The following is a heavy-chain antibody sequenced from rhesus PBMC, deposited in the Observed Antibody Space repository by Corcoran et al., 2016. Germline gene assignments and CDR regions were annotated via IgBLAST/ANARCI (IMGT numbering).Heavy chain of an antibody. Sequence: QVQLQESGPRLVKPWETLSLTCVVSGGSIPNKSWTWICHSQWMWLARMRQINGDGTGTEYNPALKRRLILTLDTSKNHFSLPLNSVTPADTAFYFCANYTSLVDFPTNLRFDVWGAGVLVTVSS. D-gene: IGHD3-3*01. CDR3: ANYTSLVDFPTNLRFDV. V-gene: IGHV4S11*01. J-gene: IGHJ5-1*01. CDR2: INGDGTGT. CDR1: GGSIPNKS.